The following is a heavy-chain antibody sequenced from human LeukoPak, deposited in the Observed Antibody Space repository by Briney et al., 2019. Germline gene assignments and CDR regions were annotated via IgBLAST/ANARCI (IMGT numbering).Heavy chain of an antibody. V-gene: IGHV4-34*01. CDR1: GGSFSGYY. CDR2: INHSGST. Sequence: SETLSLTCAVYGGSFSGYYWSWIRQPPGKGLEWIGEINHSGSTNYNPSLKSRVTISVDTSKNQFSLKLSSVTAADTAVYYCARAHSRYCSGGSCSSLFDPWGQGILVTVSS. D-gene: IGHD2-15*01. CDR3: ARAHSRYCSGGSCSSLFDP. J-gene: IGHJ5*02.